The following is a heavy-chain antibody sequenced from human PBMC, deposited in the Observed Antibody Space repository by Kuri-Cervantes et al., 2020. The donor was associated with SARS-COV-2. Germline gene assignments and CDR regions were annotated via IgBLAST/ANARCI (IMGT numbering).Heavy chain of an antibody. CDR1: GGSISSHY. D-gene: IGHD1-1*01. CDR2: IYYSGST. Sequence: SETLSLTCTVSGGSISSHYWSWIRQPPGKGLEWIGYIYYSGSTNYNPSLKSRVTISVDTSKNQFSLKLSSVTAADTAVYYCARDSRSLYQVLLDHYFYSYMDVWDKGTTVTVSS. J-gene: IGHJ6*03. V-gene: IGHV4-59*11. CDR3: ARDSRSLYQVLLDHYFYSYMDV.